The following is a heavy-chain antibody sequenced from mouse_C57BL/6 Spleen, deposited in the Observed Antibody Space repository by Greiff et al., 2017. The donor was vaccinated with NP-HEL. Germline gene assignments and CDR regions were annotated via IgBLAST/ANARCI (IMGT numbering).Heavy chain of an antibody. D-gene: IGHD2-3*01. CDR2: ISNLAYSI. Sequence: EVHLVESGGGLVQPGGSLKLSCAASGFTFSDYGMAWVRQAPRKGPEWVAFISNLAYSIYYADTVTGRFTISRENAKNTLYLEMSSLRSEDTAMYYCARHGYEPGSAMDYWGQGTSVTVSS. J-gene: IGHJ4*01. CDR3: ARHGYEPGSAMDY. V-gene: IGHV5-15*01. CDR1: GFTFSDYG.